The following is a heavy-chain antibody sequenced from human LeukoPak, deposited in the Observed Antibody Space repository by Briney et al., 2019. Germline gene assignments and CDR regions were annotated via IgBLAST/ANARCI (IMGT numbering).Heavy chain of an antibody. J-gene: IGHJ4*02. V-gene: IGHV4-4*07. CDR3: ARHASLRYFDWLLS. Sequence: SETLSLTCTVSGGSISSYYWGWIRQPAGKGLEWIGRIYTSGSTNYNPSLKSRVTISVDTSKNQFSLKLSSVTAADTAVYYCARHASLRYFDWLLSWGQGTLVTVSS. CDR2: IYTSGST. D-gene: IGHD3-9*01. CDR1: GGSISSYY.